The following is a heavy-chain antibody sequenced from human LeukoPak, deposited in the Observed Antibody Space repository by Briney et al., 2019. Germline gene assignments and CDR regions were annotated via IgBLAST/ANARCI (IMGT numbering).Heavy chain of an antibody. V-gene: IGHV3-21*01. D-gene: IGHD3-3*01. CDR2: ISSSSSYI. Sequence: TGGSLRLSCAASGFTFSSYSMNWVRQAPGKGLEWVSSISSSSSYIYYADSVKGRFTISRDNSKNTLYLQMNSLRAEDTAVYYCARGQLRFLEWLSAGGMDVWGQGTTVTVSS. CDR3: ARGQLRFLEWLSAGGMDV. J-gene: IGHJ6*02. CDR1: GFTFSSYS.